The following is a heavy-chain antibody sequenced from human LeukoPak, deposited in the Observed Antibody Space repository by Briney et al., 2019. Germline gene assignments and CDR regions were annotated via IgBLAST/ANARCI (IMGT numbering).Heavy chain of an antibody. J-gene: IGHJ4*02. V-gene: IGHV3-30*18. CDR2: ISYDGSNK. Sequence: GGSLRLSCEASGFTFSSYGMHWVRRAPGKGLEWVAVISYDGSNKYYADSVKGRFTISRDSSKNTLFLQMNRLRPEDAAVYYCAKAPVTTCRGAFCYPFDYWGLGTLVTVSS. D-gene: IGHD2-15*01. CDR1: GFTFSSYG. CDR3: AKAPVTTCRGAFCYPFDY.